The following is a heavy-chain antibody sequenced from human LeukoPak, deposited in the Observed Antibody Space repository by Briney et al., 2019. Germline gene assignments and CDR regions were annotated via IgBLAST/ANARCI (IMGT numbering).Heavy chain of an antibody. V-gene: IGHV4-30-2*01. CDR1: GGSISSGGYS. D-gene: IGHD3-22*01. CDR2: IYHSGST. Sequence: SQTLSLTCAVSGGSISSGGYSWSWIRQPPGKGLEWIGYIYHSGSTYYNPSLKSRVTISVDRSKNQFSLKLSPVTAADTAVYYCARGEYYYDSSGYYSGLAFDYWGQGTLVTVSS. J-gene: IGHJ4*02. CDR3: ARGEYYYDSSGYYSGLAFDY.